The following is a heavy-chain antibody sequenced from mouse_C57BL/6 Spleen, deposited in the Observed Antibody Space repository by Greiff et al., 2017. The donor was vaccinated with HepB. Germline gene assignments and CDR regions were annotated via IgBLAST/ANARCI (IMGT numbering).Heavy chain of an antibody. D-gene: IGHD2-3*01. V-gene: IGHV1-20*01. CDR2: INPYNGDT. CDR1: GYSFTGYF. Sequence: EVQRVESGPELVKPGDSVKISCKASGYSFTGYFMNWVMQSHGKSLEWIGRINPYNGDTFYNQKFKGKATLTVDKSSSTAHMELRSLTSEDSAVYYCASDGYSDWYFDVWGTGTTVTVSS. CDR3: ASDGYSDWYFDV. J-gene: IGHJ1*03.